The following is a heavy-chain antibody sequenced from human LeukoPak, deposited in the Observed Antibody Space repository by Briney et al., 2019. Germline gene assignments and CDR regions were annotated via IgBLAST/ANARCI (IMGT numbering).Heavy chain of an antibody. CDR1: GFPFGDWA. V-gene: IGHV3-49*04. D-gene: IGHD3-10*01. J-gene: IGHJ3*02. CDR3: TRGGRGFDT. Sequence: GGSLRLSCRGSGFPFGDWALSWVRQAPGEGLEWVGFINSKSYGGTTEYAASVKGRFTISREESRSTAYLQMNSLKTEDTAVYYCTRGGRGFDTWGQGTMVTVSS. CDR2: INSKSYGGTT.